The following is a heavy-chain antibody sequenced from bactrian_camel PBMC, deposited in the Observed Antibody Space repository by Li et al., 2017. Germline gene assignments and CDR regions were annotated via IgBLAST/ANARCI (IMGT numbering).Heavy chain of an antibody. Sequence: HVQLVESGGGSVQAGGSLRLSCEATGYTISNYWMAWFRQAPGKEREEVASIDMDGREGYADSVKGRFIISKDNDKNILHLQMNSLKPEDTAMYYCAYKDFPTCRPPLYDYISDGQGTQVTVS. D-gene: IGHD2*01. V-gene: IGHV3S26*01. J-gene: IGHJ4*01. CDR2: IDMDGRE. CDR1: GYTISNYW.